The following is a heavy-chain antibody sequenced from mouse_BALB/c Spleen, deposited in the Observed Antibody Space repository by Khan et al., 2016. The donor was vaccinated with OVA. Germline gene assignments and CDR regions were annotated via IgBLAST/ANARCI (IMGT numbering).Heavy chain of an antibody. Sequence: QVQLKESGAELVRPGASVKLSCKTSGYIFTSYWIHWVKQRSGQDLEWIARIYPGTDNAYYNEKLKGKATLTADKSSSTAYMQLSSLKSEDSAVYFCAREEALYYFDYWGQGTTLTVSS. V-gene: IGHV1-76*01. D-gene: IGHD3-2*02. CDR1: GYIFTSYW. J-gene: IGHJ2*01. CDR2: IYPGTDNA. CDR3: AREEALYYFDY.